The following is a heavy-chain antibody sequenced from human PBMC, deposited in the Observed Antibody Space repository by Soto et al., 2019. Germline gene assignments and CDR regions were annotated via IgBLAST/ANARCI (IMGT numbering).Heavy chain of an antibody. CDR2: IIPIFGTA. CDR3: ARAPFTTMMVAHAPPPYYYYGMDV. D-gene: IGHD2-15*01. CDR1: GGTFSSYA. J-gene: IGHJ6*02. V-gene: IGHV1-69*13. Sequence: SVKVSCKASGGTFSSYAISWVRQAPGQGLEWMGGIIPIFGTANYAQKFQGRVTITADESTSTAYMELSSLRSEDTAVYYCARAPFTTMMVAHAPPPYYYYGMDVWGQGTTVTVSS.